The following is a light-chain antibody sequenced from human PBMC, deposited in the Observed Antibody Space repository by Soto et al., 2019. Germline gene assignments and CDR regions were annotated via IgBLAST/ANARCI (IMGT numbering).Light chain of an antibody. V-gene: IGLV1-47*01. J-gene: IGLJ2*01. CDR3: AAWDDSLIGVV. CDR1: SSNIGSNY. Sequence: QSVLTQPPSASGPPGQRVTISCSGSSSNIGSNYVYWYQQLPGTTPKLLIYRNNQRPSGVPDRFSGSKSGTSASLAISGLRSEDEADFYCAAWDDSLIGVVFGGGTKLTVL. CDR2: RNN.